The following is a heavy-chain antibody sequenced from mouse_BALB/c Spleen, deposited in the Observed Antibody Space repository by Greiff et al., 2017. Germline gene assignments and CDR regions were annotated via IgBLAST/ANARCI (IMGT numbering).Heavy chain of an antibody. CDR1: GYSFTGYF. J-gene: IGHJ4*01. Sequence: EVKVVESGPELVKPGASVKISCKASGYSFTGYFMNWVKQSHGKSLEWIGRINPYNGDTFYNQKFKGKATLTVDKSSSTAHMELLSLTSEDSAVYYCGRLHYYAMDYWGQGTSVTVSS. CDR2: INPYNGDT. CDR3: GRLHYYAMDY. V-gene: IGHV1-37*01.